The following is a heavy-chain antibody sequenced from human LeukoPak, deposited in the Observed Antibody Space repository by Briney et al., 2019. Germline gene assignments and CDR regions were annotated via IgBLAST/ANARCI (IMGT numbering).Heavy chain of an antibody. V-gene: IGHV4-59*12. Sequence: SETLSPTCTISGGSISTYYWSWIRQPPGKGLEWIGYVSYSGSTNYNPSLKSRVTISLDTSKNQFSLKLTSVTAADTAVYYCARDNQWLNAFDIWGQGTMVTVSS. J-gene: IGHJ3*02. CDR2: VSYSGST. CDR3: ARDNQWLNAFDI. D-gene: IGHD3-22*01. CDR1: GGSISTYY.